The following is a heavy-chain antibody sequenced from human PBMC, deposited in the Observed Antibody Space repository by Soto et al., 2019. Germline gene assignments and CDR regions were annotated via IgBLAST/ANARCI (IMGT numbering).Heavy chain of an antibody. D-gene: IGHD6-6*01. CDR2: IYYSGSS. Sequence: SETLSLTCTVSGYSINDYYWSWILQPPGKGLEWIGRIYYSGSSNYNPSLQSRVSMSVDTSKNQFSLNLSSVTAADTAVYFCARDFGSSAWFDPWGQGTLVTVSS. J-gene: IGHJ5*02. CDR1: GYSINDYY. CDR3: ARDFGSSAWFDP. V-gene: IGHV4-59*01.